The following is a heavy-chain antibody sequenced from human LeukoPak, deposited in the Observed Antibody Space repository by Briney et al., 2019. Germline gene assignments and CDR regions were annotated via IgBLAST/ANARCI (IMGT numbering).Heavy chain of an antibody. J-gene: IGHJ4*02. D-gene: IGHD6-25*01. Sequence: GGSLRLSCAASGFTFSSYWVHWVRQAPGKGLVWVSRINGDGSSTSYADSVKGRFTISRDNAKNTLYLQMTSLRVEDTAVYYCAAVVRSGSPFDYWGQGTLVTVSS. CDR3: AAVVRSGSPFDY. CDR1: GFTFSSYW. V-gene: IGHV3-74*01. CDR2: INGDGSST.